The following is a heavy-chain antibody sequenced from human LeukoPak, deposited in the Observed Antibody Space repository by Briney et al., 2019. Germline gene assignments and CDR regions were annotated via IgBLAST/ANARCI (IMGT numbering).Heavy chain of an antibody. J-gene: IGHJ3*02. D-gene: IGHD4-17*01. V-gene: IGHV4-30-2*01. Sequence: SQTLSLTCTVSGGSISSGGYYWSWIRQPPGKGLEWIGYIYHSGSTNYNPSLKSRVTISVDTSKNQFSLKLSSVTAADTAVYYCAREHIPTVTRPTYAFDIWGQGTMVTVSS. CDR1: GGSISSGGYY. CDR2: IYHSGST. CDR3: AREHIPTVTRPTYAFDI.